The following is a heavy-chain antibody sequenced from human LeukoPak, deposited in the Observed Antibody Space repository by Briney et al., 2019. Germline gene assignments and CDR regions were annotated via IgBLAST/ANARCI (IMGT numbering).Heavy chain of an antibody. D-gene: IGHD2-2*01. V-gene: IGHV1-18*01. CDR2: ISAYNGNT. Sequence: ASVKVSCKASGYTFASYGISWVRQAPGQGLEWMGWISAYNGNTNYAQKLQGRVTMTTDTSTSTAYMELRSLRSDDTAVYYCARDGSFRCSSTSCYSGYYYYGMDVWGQGTTVTVFS. CDR1: GYTFASYG. CDR3: ARDGSFRCSSTSCYSGYYYYGMDV. J-gene: IGHJ6*02.